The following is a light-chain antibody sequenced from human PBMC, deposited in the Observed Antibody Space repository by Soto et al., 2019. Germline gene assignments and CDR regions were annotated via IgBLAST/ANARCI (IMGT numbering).Light chain of an antibody. Sequence: QSALTQPPSVSGSPGQSVTISCTGTSSDIGGYNYVSWYQQLPGKAPKVMIYDVSKRPSGVPDRFSGSNSGNTASLTISGLHAEDEADYYCCSYAATTHVFGTGTKLTVL. CDR3: CSYAATTHV. J-gene: IGLJ1*01. CDR1: SSDIGGYNY. V-gene: IGLV2-11*01. CDR2: DVS.